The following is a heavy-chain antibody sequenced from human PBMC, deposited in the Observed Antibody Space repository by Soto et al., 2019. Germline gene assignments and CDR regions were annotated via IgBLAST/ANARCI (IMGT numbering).Heavy chain of an antibody. CDR3: ARGYYYDRSVPRNPPRVLWYFDL. CDR1: GYTFTSYY. Sequence: QVQLVQSGAEVKKPGASVKVSCKASGYTFTSYYMHWVRQAPGQGLEWMGIINPSGGSTSYAQKFQGRFHMTTDTSTRTVYMELSSLSSEDTAVYYCARGYYYDRSVPRNPPRVLWYFDLWGRGTLVTVSS. D-gene: IGHD3-22*01. V-gene: IGHV1-46*01. J-gene: IGHJ2*01. CDR2: INPSGGST.